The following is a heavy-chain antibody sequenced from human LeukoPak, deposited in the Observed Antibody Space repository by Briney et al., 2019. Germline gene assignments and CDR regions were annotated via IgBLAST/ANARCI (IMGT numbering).Heavy chain of an antibody. CDR1: GHSFTNFA. CDR3: ARYYDSSGYRVLWNWFDP. CDR2: INAANGNT. D-gene: IGHD3-22*01. Sequence: ASVKVSCKASGHSFTNFAMHWVRQAPGQRLEWMGWINAANGNTRYSQEFQGRVTITGDTSASTAYMELSSLRSEDTAVYYCARYYDSSGYRVLWNWFDPWGQGTLVTVSS. V-gene: IGHV1-3*01. J-gene: IGHJ5*02.